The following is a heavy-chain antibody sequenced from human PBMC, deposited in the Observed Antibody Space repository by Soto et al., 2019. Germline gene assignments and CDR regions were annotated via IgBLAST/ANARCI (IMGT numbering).Heavy chain of an antibody. CDR2: IIPIFGTT. D-gene: IGHD3-3*01. CDR1: ADSFSSYG. J-gene: IGHJ4*02. V-gene: IGHV1-69*01. CDR3: ARVFPDGWVEPGVVRGYLDT. Sequence: VQLVQSGAEVKEPGSSVKVSCKASADSFSSYGISWVRQAPGQGLEWMGGIIPIFGTTNYAEKFQGRVTITADESTNTAYMELSSLRSEDTALYYCARVFPDGWVEPGVVRGYLDTWGRGTLVTVSS.